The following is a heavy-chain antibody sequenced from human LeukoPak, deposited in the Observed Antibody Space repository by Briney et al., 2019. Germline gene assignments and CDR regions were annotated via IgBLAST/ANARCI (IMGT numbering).Heavy chain of an antibody. Sequence: GESLKISCQASGYSFMTYWIGWVRQMPGKGLEWMAIIYPGDSDTKYSPSFQDQVTISADKSINTAYLHWRSLKASDTAMYYCARNSYQQLAVYAYWGQGTLVTVSS. J-gene: IGHJ4*02. CDR1: GYSFMTYW. CDR2: IYPGDSDT. CDR3: ARNSYQQLAVYAY. V-gene: IGHV5-51*01. D-gene: IGHD6-13*01.